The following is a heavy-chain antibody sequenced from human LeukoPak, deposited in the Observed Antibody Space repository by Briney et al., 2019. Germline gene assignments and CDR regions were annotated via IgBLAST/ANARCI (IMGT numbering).Heavy chain of an antibody. Sequence: TGGSLRLSCAASAFTFSGYWMTWLRQAPGKGLEWVANIKETGSERNYVDSVKGRFTISRDNAKNSLYLQMDSLRGDDKALHYCRREDLPYAPGGDYWGQGTLVTVSS. D-gene: IGHD3-16*01. CDR2: IKETGSER. CDR3: RREDLPYAPGGDY. J-gene: IGHJ4*02. V-gene: IGHV3-7*01. CDR1: AFTFSGYW.